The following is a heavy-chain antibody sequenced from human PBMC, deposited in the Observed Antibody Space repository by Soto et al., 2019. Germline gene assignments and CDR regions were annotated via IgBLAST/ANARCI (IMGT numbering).Heavy chain of an antibody. CDR3: ARDSTAVAGTYYYYYGMDV. D-gene: IGHD6-19*01. CDR1: GGTFSSYA. CDR2: IIPIFGTA. Sequence: SVKVSCKASGGTFSSYAISWVRQAPGRGLEWMGGIIPIFGTANYAQKFQGRVTITADESTSTAYMELSSLRSEDTAVYYCARDSTAVAGTYYYYYGMDVWGQGTTVTVSS. V-gene: IGHV1-69*13. J-gene: IGHJ6*02.